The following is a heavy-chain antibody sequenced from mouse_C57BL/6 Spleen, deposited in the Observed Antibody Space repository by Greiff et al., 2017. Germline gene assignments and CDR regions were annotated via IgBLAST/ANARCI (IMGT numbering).Heavy chain of an antibody. Sequence: QVQLQQSGAELVKPGASVKLSCKASGYTFTEYTIHWVKQRSGQGLAWIGWFYPGRGSINYNAKFQVKATLTAYKSSSPVYLELSRLTSEDSAVYFGARHEDRYYDYDGYWYFDVWGTGTTVTVAS. D-gene: IGHD2-4*01. CDR1: GYTFTEYT. J-gene: IGHJ1*03. V-gene: IGHV1-62-2*01. CDR2: FYPGRGSI. CDR3: ARHEDRYYDYDGYWYFDV.